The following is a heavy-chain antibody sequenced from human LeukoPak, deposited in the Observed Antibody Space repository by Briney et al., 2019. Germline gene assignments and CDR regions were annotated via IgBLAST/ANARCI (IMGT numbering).Heavy chain of an antibody. CDR2: INHSGST. CDR3: ARGRYSSLY. CDR1: GGSFSGYY. V-gene: IGHV4-34*01. J-gene: IGHJ4*02. D-gene: IGHD6-13*01. Sequence: PSEALSLTCAVYGGSFSGYYWSWIRQPPGKGLEWIGEINHSGSTNYNPSLKSRVTISVDTSKNQFSLKLSSVTAADTAVYYRARGRYSSLYWGQGTLVTVSS.